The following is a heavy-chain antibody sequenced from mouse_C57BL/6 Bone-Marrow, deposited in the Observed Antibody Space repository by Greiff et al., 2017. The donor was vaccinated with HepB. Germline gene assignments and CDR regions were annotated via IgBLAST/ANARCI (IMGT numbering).Heavy chain of an antibody. J-gene: IGHJ4*01. CDR2: ISDGGSYT. Sequence: EVKLVESGGGLVKPGGSLKLSCAASGFTFSSYAMSWVRQTPEKRLEWVATISDGGSYTYYPDNVKGRITISRDNAKNNLYLQMSHLKSEDTAMYYCARPYGNYPMDYWGQGTSVTVSS. D-gene: IGHD2-1*01. CDR3: ARPYGNYPMDY. V-gene: IGHV5-4*03. CDR1: GFTFSSYA.